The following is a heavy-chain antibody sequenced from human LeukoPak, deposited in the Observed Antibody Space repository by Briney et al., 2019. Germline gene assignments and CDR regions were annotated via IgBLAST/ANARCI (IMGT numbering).Heavy chain of an antibody. Sequence: GGSLRLSCAASGFTFSNAWMSWVRQAPGKGLEWVGRIKSKTDGGTTDYAAPVKGRFTISRDDSKNTLYLQMNSLKTEDTAVYYCTTDPVEHLPEYYFDYWGQGTLVTVSS. J-gene: IGHJ4*02. CDR3: TTDPVEHLPEYYFDY. V-gene: IGHV3-15*01. CDR2: IKSKTDGGTT. CDR1: GFTFSNAW. D-gene: IGHD1/OR15-1a*01.